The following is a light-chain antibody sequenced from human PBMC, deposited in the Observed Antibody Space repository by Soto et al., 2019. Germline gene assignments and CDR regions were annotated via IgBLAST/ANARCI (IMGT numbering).Light chain of an antibody. CDR3: ATWDDKLTGWV. CDR2: RNN. J-gene: IGLJ3*02. V-gene: IGLV1-47*01. Sequence: QAVVTQPPSASGTPGQRVTISCSGSSSNIGSDYVSWFQQFPGTAPKILIYRNNQRPSGVPDRFSGSKSGTSASLAISGLRSEDETDYYCATWDDKLTGWVFGGGTKVTVL. CDR1: SSNIGSDY.